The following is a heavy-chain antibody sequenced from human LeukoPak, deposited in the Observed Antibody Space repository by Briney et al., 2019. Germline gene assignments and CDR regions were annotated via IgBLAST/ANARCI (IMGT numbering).Heavy chain of an antibody. J-gene: IGHJ3*02. CDR3: ARDGGYAPVNDAFDI. D-gene: IGHD2-2*01. Sequence: QSGGSLRLSCAASGFTFSNYWMHWVRQVPGKGLVWVSRINSDASRTNYADSVKGRFTISRDNAKNTLYLQMSSLRAEDTAVYYCARDGGYAPVNDAFDIWGQGTMVTVSS. CDR2: INSDASRT. V-gene: IGHV3-74*01. CDR1: GFTFSNYW.